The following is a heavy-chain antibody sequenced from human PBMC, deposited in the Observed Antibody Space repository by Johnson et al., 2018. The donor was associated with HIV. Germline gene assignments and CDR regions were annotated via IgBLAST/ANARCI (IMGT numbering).Heavy chain of an antibody. CDR3: AREASFAPRPETAFDV. CDR1: GFTFSSFA. Sequence: QVQLVESGGGVVRPGRSLRLSCAASGFTFSSFAMHWVRQAPGKGLEWVALISDDVSSTFYVDSVKGRFTISRDNANNTLYLQMSGLSAEDTDVYYCAREASFAPRPETAFDVLGQGTKVTVSS. J-gene: IGHJ3*01. V-gene: IGHV3-30*04. CDR2: ISDDVSST. D-gene: IGHD2/OR15-2a*01.